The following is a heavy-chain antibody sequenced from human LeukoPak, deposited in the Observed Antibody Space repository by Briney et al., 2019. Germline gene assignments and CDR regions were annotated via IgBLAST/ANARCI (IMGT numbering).Heavy chain of an antibody. D-gene: IGHD6-19*01. V-gene: IGHV5-51*01. Sequence: PGESLKISCKGSGYSFSSYWIGWVRQMPGKGLEWMGIIYPGDSDTRYSPSFQGQVTISADKSISTAYLQWSSLTASDTAMYYCARHRPYSSGWRHFDYWGRGTLVTVSS. CDR3: ARHRPYSSGWRHFDY. J-gene: IGHJ4*02. CDR1: GYSFSSYW. CDR2: IYPGDSDT.